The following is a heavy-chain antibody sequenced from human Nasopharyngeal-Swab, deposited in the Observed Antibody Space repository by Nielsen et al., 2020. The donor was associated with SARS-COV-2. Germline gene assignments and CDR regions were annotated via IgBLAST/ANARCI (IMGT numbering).Heavy chain of an antibody. Sequence: ASVKVSCKASGYTFTSYYMHWVRQAPGQGLEWMGIINPSGGSTIYAQKFQGRVTMTEDTSTDTAYMELSSLRSEDTAVYYCATPGGGLYYDSSGYYGYWGQGTLVTVSS. CDR1: GYTFTSYY. CDR2: INPSGGST. V-gene: IGHV1-46*01. D-gene: IGHD3-22*01. CDR3: ATPGGGLYYDSSGYYGY. J-gene: IGHJ4*02.